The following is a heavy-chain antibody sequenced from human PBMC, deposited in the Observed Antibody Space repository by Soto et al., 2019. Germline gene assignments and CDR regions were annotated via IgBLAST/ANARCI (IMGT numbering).Heavy chain of an antibody. CDR2: TYYRSKWYN. CDR1: VDSVSSNSAA. Sequence: PSQTLSLTCAISVDSVSSNSAAWNWIRQSPSRGLEWLGRTYYRSKWYNDYAVSVKGRITINPDTAKNQFSLQLISVTPEDTAVYYCARDFRSSSVPVTRNYGMDVGGQGPTVTVYS. V-gene: IGHV6-1*01. CDR3: ARDFRSSSVPVTRNYGMDV. J-gene: IGHJ6*02. D-gene: IGHD6-6*01.